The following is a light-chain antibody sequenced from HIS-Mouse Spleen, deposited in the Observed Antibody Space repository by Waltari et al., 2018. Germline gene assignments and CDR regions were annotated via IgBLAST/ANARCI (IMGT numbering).Light chain of an antibody. CDR1: SSDVGSYNL. CDR3: CSYAGSSTWV. CDR2: EGS. J-gene: IGLJ3*02. Sequence: QSALTQPASVSGSPGQSITISCTGTSSDVGSYNLFPWYQQHPGKAPKLMIYEGSKRPSGVSNRFSGSKSGNTASLTISGLQAEDEADYYCCSYAGSSTWVFGGGTKLTVL. V-gene: IGLV2-23*01.